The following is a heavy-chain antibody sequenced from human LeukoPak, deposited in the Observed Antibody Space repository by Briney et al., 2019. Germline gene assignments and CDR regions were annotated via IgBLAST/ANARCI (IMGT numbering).Heavy chain of an antibody. J-gene: IGHJ4*02. CDR1: GGSISSGGYY. V-gene: IGHV4-30-2*01. Sequence: SETLSLTCTVSGGSISSGGYYWSWIRQPPGKGLEWIGYIYHSGSTYYNPSLKSRVTISVDRSKNQFSLKLSSVTAADTAVYYCARDNIAAAARDYWGQGTLVAVSS. D-gene: IGHD6-13*01. CDR3: ARDNIAAAARDY. CDR2: IYHSGST.